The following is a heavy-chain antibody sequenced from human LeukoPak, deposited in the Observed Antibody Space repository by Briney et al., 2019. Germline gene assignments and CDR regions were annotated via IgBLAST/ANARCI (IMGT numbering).Heavy chain of an antibody. D-gene: IGHD4-11*01. V-gene: IGHV3-7*03. CDR1: GFTFSSYW. Sequence: GGSLRLSCAASGFTFSSYWMSWVRQAPGKGLEWVANIKQDGSEKYYVDSVKGRFTISRDNAKNSLYLQMNSLRAEDTAVYYCAKGSGKMTTVTTDYWGQGTLVTVSS. CDR2: IKQDGSEK. CDR3: AKGSGKMTTVTTDY. J-gene: IGHJ4*02.